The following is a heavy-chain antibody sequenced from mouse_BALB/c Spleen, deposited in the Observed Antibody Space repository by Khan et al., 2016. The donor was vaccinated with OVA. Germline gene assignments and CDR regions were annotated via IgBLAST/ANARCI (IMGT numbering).Heavy chain of an antibody. CDR1: GYTFTNYG. J-gene: IGHJ4*01. CDR2: INTYTGEP. CDR3: ARAPCVACTQDH. Sequence: IQLVQSGPELKKPGETVKISCKASGYTFTNYGMNWVKQSPGKALKWMGWINTYTGEPTYADDFKGRFAFPLETSASTAHLQINNLNKEGTDTYYYARAPCVACTQDHWGQGTKVTVSS. V-gene: IGHV9-3-1*01.